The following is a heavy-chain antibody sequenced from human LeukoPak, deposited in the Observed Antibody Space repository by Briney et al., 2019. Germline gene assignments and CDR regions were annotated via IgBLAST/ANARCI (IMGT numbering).Heavy chain of an antibody. Sequence: PGGSLRLSCAASGFTFSSYAMHWVRQAPGKGLEWVAIISYDGSNKYYADSVKGRFTISRDNSKNTLYLQMSSLRSEDTAVYYCARDSTRVRYGSGRHMDVWGQGTTVTVSS. CDR3: ARDSTRVRYGSGRHMDV. V-gene: IGHV3-30-3*01. CDR2: ISYDGSNK. J-gene: IGHJ6*02. D-gene: IGHD3-10*01. CDR1: GFTFSSYA.